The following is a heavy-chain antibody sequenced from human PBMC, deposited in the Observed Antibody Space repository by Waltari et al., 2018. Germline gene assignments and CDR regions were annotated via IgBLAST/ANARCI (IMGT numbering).Heavy chain of an antibody. CDR1: GFTFSSYA. Sequence: EVQLVESGGGLVQPGGSLRLSCAASGFTFSSYAMSWVRQAPGTGLEWVSAISGSGGSTYYADAVKVRFTISRDNSKNTLYLQMNSLRAEDTAVYYCARALTAMDYYFDYWGQGTLVTVSS. J-gene: IGHJ4*02. CDR3: ARALTAMDYYFDY. V-gene: IGHV3-23*04. CDR2: ISGSGGST. D-gene: IGHD5-18*01.